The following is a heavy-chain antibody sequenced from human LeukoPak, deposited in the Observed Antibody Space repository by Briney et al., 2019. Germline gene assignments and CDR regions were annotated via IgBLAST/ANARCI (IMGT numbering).Heavy chain of an antibody. CDR3: ARDQRGSGDY. D-gene: IGHD6-19*01. Sequence: GGSLRLSCAASGFTFSTSSFNWVRQAPGKGLEWLSYISTNSATIYYAESVKGRFTISRDNAKNSLFLQMNSLRAEDTAVYYCARDQRGSGDYWGRGTLVTVSS. V-gene: IGHV3-48*01. CDR1: GFTFSTSS. J-gene: IGHJ4*02. CDR2: ISTNSATI.